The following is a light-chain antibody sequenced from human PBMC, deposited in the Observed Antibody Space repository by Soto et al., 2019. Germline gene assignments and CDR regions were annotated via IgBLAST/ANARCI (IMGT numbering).Light chain of an antibody. J-gene: IGLJ1*01. V-gene: IGLV2-14*01. CDR3: SSYTSSSTLYV. CDR2: DVS. Sequence: QSVLTQPASVSGSPGQSITISCIGTSSDVGGYNYVSWYQQHPGKAPKVMIYDVSNRPSGVSNRFSGSKSGNTASLTISGLQAEDEADYYCSSYTSSSTLYVFGTGTKLTVL. CDR1: SSDVGGYNY.